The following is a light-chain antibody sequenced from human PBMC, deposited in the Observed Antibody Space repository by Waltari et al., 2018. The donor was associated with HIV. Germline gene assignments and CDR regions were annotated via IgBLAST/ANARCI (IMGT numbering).Light chain of an antibody. CDR2: RNN. J-gene: IGLJ2*01. CDR1: NSNIGAASY. V-gene: IGLV1-40*01. CDR3: QSYDSSLSGSV. Sequence: SCTSSNSNIGAASYLHSFQQLPGTAPKLVNYRNNNRLSGVPDLFSGSKSGTSASLAISGLQAEDEADYYCQSYDSSLSGSVFGGGTKLTVL.